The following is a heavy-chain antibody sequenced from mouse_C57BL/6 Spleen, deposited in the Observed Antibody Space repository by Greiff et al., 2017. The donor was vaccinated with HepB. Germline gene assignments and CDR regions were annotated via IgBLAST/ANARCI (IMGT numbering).Heavy chain of an antibody. J-gene: IGHJ4*01. Sequence: EVMLVESGGGLVKPGGSLKLSCAASGFTFSDYGMHWVRQAPEKGLEWVAYISSGSSTIYYADTVKGRFTISRDNAKNTLFLQMTSLRSEDTAMYYCAKSLGRGYAMDYWGQGTSVTVSS. V-gene: IGHV5-17*01. CDR3: AKSLGRGYAMDY. CDR1: GFTFSDYG. D-gene: IGHD4-1*01. CDR2: ISSGSSTI.